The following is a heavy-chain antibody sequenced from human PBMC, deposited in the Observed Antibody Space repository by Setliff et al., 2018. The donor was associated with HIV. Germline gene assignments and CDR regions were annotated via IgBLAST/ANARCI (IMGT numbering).Heavy chain of an antibody. D-gene: IGHD3-22*01. V-gene: IGHV2-26*01. J-gene: IGHJ4*02. Sequence: SGPTLVNPPETLRLTCTFSGFSLTTSGMRVSWIRQPPGKALEWLAHIFSNDEKSYSTSLKSRLTISKDTSKSQVVLTMTNMDPVDTATYYCARISYDSSGPTSDYWGQGTLVTVSS. CDR1: GFSLTTSGMR. CDR2: IFSNDEK. CDR3: ARISYDSSGPTSDY.